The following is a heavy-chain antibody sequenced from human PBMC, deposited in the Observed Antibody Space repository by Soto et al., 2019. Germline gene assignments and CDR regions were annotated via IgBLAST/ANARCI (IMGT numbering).Heavy chain of an antibody. CDR2: IYPGDSDT. J-gene: IGHJ6*02. CDR1: GFSFTSYW. V-gene: IGHV5-51*01. Sequence: GESLKISCKGSGFSFTSYWINWVRQMPGKGLEWMGIIYPGDSDTRYSPSFQGQVTISADKSIDTAYLQWRSLKASDTAVYYCARHHGSPGSYFGLDVWGQGTTVTVSS. CDR3: ARHHGSPGSYFGLDV. D-gene: IGHD6-13*01.